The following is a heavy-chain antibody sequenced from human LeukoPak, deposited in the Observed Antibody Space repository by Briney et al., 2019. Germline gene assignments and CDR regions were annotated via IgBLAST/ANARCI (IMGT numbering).Heavy chain of an antibody. CDR3: ARASRDGYNQNFDH. D-gene: IGHD5-24*01. J-gene: IGHJ4*02. V-gene: IGHV5-51*01. CDR1: GYSFSSYW. CDR2: IYPGGPET. Sequence: PGESLKISCKGLGYSFSSYWNAWVRQRPGKGLGWMGIIYPGGPETTYDPSFQGQVTISADSSTSTAYLQWSSLRASDTAMYYCARASRDGYNQNFDHWAREPWSPSPQ.